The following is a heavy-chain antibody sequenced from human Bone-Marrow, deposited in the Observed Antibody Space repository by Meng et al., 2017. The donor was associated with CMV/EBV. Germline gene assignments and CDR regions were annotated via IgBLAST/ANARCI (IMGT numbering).Heavy chain of an antibody. J-gene: IGHJ4*02. CDR1: VFALDVNGLC. CDR2: IYWDGDK. CDR3: AHRLTEGLFDY. Sequence: ALKSAGPPVLNPHQTLTPTSPFSVFALDVNGLCVVWIRQPTGKALDGLALIYWDGDKRYSPSLKSRLTITKDSSNNQVVLTMTNMGPVDTATYFCAHRLTEGLFDYWGQGTLVTVSS. V-gene: IGHV2-5*02.